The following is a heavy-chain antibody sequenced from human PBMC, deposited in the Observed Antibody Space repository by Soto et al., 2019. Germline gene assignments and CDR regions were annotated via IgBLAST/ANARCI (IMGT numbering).Heavy chain of an antibody. CDR2: VHHSWGS. CDR3: ARQGFGPLHGLVDV. CDR1: GGSISRYY. Sequence: SETLSLTCTVSGGSISRYYWSWFRQSPGKRMEWIGYVHHSWGSSYNPSLQSRVAISLDTSKSQFSLKVTSVTATDTAVYYCARQGFGPLHGLVDVWGQGTKVTVSS. D-gene: IGHD3-10*01. J-gene: IGHJ6*02. V-gene: IGHV4-59*08.